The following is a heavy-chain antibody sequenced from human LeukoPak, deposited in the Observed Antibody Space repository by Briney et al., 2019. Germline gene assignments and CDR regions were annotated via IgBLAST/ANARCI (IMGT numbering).Heavy chain of an antibody. CDR2: IKQDGSEK. D-gene: IGHD3-9*01. Sequence: GGSLRLSCAASGFTFSSYWMSWVRQAPGKGLEWVANIKQDGSEKYYVDSVKGRFTISRDNAKNSLYLQMNSLRAEDTAVYYCARAGRGLRYFDWLTYDYWGQGTLVTVSS. CDR3: ARAGRGLRYFDWLTYDY. J-gene: IGHJ4*02. V-gene: IGHV3-7*01. CDR1: GFTFSSYW.